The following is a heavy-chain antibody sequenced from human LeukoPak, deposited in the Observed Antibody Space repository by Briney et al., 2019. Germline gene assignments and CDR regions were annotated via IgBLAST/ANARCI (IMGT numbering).Heavy chain of an antibody. J-gene: IGHJ5*02. CDR2: ISYDGSNK. CDR1: GFTFSSYA. V-gene: IGHV3-30-3*01. D-gene: IGHD3-10*01. Sequence: GRSPRLSCAASGFTFSSYAMHWVRQAPGKGLEWVAVISYDGSNKYYADSVKGRFTISRDNSKNTLYLQMNSLRAEDTAAYYCARGRTTYYYGSGSFYNPENNCFDPWGQGTLVTVSS. CDR3: ARGRTTYYYGSGSFYNPENNCFDP.